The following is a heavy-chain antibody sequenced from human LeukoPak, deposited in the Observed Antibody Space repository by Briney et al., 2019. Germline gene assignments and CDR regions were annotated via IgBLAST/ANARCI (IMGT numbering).Heavy chain of an antibody. CDR2: IRYDGSNK. V-gene: IGHV3-30*02. D-gene: IGHD6-13*01. CDR3: ARDQRLAAAGRYYYYYYGMDV. Sequence: PGGSLRLSCAASGFTFSSYGMHWVRQAPGKGLEWVAFIRYDGSNKYYADSVKGRFTISRDNSKNTLYLQMNSLRAEDTAVYYCARDQRLAAAGRYYYYYYGMDVWGQGTTVTVSS. J-gene: IGHJ6*02. CDR1: GFTFSSYG.